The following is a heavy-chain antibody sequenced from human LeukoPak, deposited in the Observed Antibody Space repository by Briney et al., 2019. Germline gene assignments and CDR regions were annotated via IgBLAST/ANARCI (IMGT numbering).Heavy chain of an antibody. CDR3: ARLSY. D-gene: IGHD3-16*01. Sequence: PGGSLRLSCAASGLTFRSHSIPWVRQAPGKGLEWVAVITYDGSNDYYADSVKGRFIISRDNSKNTVYLQMNSLRPEDTAFYYCARLSYWGQGTLVTVSS. J-gene: IGHJ4*02. V-gene: IGHV3-30-3*01. CDR1: GLTFRSHS. CDR2: ITYDGSND.